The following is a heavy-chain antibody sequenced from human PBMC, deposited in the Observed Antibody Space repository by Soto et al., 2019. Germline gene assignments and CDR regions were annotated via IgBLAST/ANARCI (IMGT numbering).Heavy chain of an antibody. CDR1: GGSISSGVYY. Sequence: SETLPLTCTVSGGSISSGVYYLSWIRQPPGKGLEWIGYIYYSWSTYYNPSLKSRVTISVDTSKNQFSLKLSSVTAADTAVYYCARELPQRQGRNMEVWGQGTTVTVSS. D-gene: IGHD1-1*01. J-gene: IGHJ6*02. V-gene: IGHV4-30-4*01. CDR3: ARELPQRQGRNMEV. CDR2: IYYSWST.